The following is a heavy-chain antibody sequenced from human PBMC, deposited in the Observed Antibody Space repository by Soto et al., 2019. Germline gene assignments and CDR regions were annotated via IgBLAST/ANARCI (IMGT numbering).Heavy chain of an antibody. CDR2: ISFDGGNQ. V-gene: IGHV3-30*18. CDR1: GFDFNTYG. D-gene: IGHD6-13*01. Sequence: QVQLVQSGGDVVQPGRSLRLSCAASGFDFNTYGLHWVRQAPGKGLEWVAGISFDGGNQYYADSVKGRFTISRDKSNNTLYLKLNSQGAEDTATYSCAKDSSVTAAGSGGSFDPWAQGTLVIVSS. CDR3: AKDSSVTAAGSGGSFDP. J-gene: IGHJ5*02.